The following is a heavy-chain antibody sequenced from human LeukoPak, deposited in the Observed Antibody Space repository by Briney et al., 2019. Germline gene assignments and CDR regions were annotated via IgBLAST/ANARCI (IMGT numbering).Heavy chain of an antibody. V-gene: IGHV4-59*08. CDR3: ARHTHYGDYYFDY. Sequence: SETLSLTCTVSGGSISSYYWSWIRQPPGKGLEWIGYIYYSGSTNYNPSLKSRVTISVDTSKNQFSLKLSSVTAADTAVYYCARHTHYGDYYFDYWGQGTLVTVSS. D-gene: IGHD4-17*01. CDR1: GGSISSYY. J-gene: IGHJ4*02. CDR2: IYYSGST.